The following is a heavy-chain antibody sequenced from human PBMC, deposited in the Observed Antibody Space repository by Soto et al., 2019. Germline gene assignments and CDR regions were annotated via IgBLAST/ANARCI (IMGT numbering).Heavy chain of an antibody. V-gene: IGHV3-23*01. D-gene: IGHD3-22*01. J-gene: IGHJ2*01. CDR1: GFTFSSYA. Sequence: PGGSLRLSCAASGFTFSSYAMSWVRQAPGKGLEWVSAISGSGGSTYYADSVKGRFTISRDNSKNTLYLQMNSLRAEDTAVYYCARAKITMILRTHWYFDLWGRGTLVTVSS. CDR2: ISGSGGST. CDR3: ARAKITMILRTHWYFDL.